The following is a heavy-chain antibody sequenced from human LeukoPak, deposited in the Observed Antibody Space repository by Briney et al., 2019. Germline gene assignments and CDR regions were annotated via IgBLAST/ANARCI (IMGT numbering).Heavy chain of an antibody. V-gene: IGHV3-13*05. CDR2: INIAGDP. Sequence: GGSLRLSCAASGFTFSNYDMHWVRQVTGKGLEWVSAINIAGDPYYPGSVKGRFTISRENAKNSLYLLMNSLTVGDTAVYYCARAVGARGLDHWGQGTPVIVSS. CDR3: ARAVGARGLDH. J-gene: IGHJ4*02. D-gene: IGHD1-26*01. CDR1: GFTFSNYD.